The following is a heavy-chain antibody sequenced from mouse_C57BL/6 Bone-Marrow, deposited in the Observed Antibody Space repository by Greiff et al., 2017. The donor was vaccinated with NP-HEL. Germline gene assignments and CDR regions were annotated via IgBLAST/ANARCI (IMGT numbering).Heavy chain of an antibody. CDR3: TRGGFYYPYYFDY. Sequence: VQLQQSGAELVKPGASVKMSCKASGYTFTSYWITWVKQRPGQGLEWIGAIYPGNSDTSYNQKFKGKAKLTAVTSASTAYMELSSLTNEDSAVYYCTRGGFYYPYYFDYWGQGTTLTVSS. V-gene: IGHV1-5*01. D-gene: IGHD1-1*01. CDR2: IYPGNSDT. CDR1: GYTFTSYW. J-gene: IGHJ2*01.